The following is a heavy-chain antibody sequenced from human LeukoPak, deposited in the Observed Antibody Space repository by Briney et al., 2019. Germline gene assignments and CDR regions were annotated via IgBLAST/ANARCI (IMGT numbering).Heavy chain of an antibody. V-gene: IGHV3-9*01. CDR2: ISWNSGSI. CDR3: AKGGGCSGGSCYGLGVHLQTLFDY. CDR1: GFTFDDYA. J-gene: IGHJ4*02. D-gene: IGHD2-15*01. Sequence: GGSLRLSCAASGFTFDDYAMHWVRQVPGKGLEWVSGISWNSGSIGYADSVKGRFTISRDNAKNSLYLQMNSLRAEDTALYYCAKGGGCSGGSCYGLGVHLQTLFDYWGQGTLVTVSS.